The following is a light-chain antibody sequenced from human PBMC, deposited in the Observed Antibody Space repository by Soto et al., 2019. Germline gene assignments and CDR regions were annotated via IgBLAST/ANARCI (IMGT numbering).Light chain of an antibody. J-gene: IGKJ4*01. Sequence: DIQMTQSPSSLSESVGDRVTITCQASQDISNYLNWYQQKPWKAPKLLIYDASNLETGVPSRFSARGSGTDFTFTIRSLQPEDIATYYCQQYDNLPLTFGGGTKVEIK. V-gene: IGKV1-33*01. CDR3: QQYDNLPLT. CDR2: DAS. CDR1: QDISNY.